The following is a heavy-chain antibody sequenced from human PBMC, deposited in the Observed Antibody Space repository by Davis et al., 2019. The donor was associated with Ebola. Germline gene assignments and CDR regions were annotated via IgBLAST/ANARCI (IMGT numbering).Heavy chain of an antibody. D-gene: IGHD3-22*01. J-gene: IGHJ4*02. CDR2: IDPSDSYT. V-gene: IGHV5-10-1*01. CDR3: ARHDPFYYYDSSGYST. Sequence: GESLKISCKCSGYNLASYWIGWVRQMPGKGLEWMGRIDPSDSYTNYSPSFQGHVTISADKSISTAYLQWSSLKASDTAMYYCARHDPFYYYDSSGYSTWGQGTLVTVSS. CDR1: GYNLASYW.